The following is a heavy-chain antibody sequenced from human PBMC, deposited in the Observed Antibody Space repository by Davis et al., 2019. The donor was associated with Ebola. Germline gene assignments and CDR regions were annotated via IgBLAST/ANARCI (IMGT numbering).Heavy chain of an antibody. V-gene: IGHV3-30-3*01. CDR3: ARDQIPAMGYYYYGMDV. J-gene: IGHJ6*02. CDR2: ISYDGSNK. CDR1: GFTFSSYA. D-gene: IGHD5-18*01. Sequence: GESLKISCAASGFTFSSYAMHWVRQAPGKGLEWVAVISYDGSNKYYADSVKGRFTISRDNSKNTLYLQMNSLRAEDTAVYYCARDQIPAMGYYYYGMDVWGQGTTVTVSS.